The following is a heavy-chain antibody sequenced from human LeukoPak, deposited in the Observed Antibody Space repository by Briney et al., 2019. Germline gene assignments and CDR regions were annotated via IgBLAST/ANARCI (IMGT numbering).Heavy chain of an antibody. Sequence: GASVKVSCKASGYIFTDYYMHWVRQAPGQELGWMGRINPNSGGTSYAQKFQGRVTMTRDTSISTAYTELSSLRSEDTAVYYCVQQLDRQGYWGQGTLVTVSS. V-gene: IGHV1/OR15-1*01. CDR3: VQQLDRQGY. J-gene: IGHJ4*02. CDR2: INPNSGGT. D-gene: IGHD6-13*01. CDR1: GYIFTDYY.